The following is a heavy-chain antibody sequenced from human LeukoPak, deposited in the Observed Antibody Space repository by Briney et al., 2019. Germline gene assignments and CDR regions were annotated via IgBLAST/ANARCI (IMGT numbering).Heavy chain of an antibody. V-gene: IGHV3-48*01. CDR3: ARGPFVAYYYDSSGSQRGDY. Sequence: EGSLRLSCAASGFTFSRYWMNWVRQAPGKGLEWVSYISSSSSTIYYADSVKGRFTISRDNAKNSLYLQMNSLRAEDTAVYYCARGPFVAYYYDSSGSQRGDYWGQGTLVTVSS. J-gene: IGHJ4*02. CDR1: GFTFSRYW. D-gene: IGHD3-22*01. CDR2: ISSSSSTI.